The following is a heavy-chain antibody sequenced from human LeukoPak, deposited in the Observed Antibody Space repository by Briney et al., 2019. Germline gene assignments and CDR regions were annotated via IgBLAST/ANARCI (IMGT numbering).Heavy chain of an antibody. J-gene: IGHJ6*02. D-gene: IGHD3-16*01. V-gene: IGHV3-23*01. CDR1: GFTVSSNY. Sequence: AGGSLRLSCAASGFTVSSNYMSWVRQAPGKGLEWVSAIGSGSGGTTIYADDVQGQFTIDRDNSKNTLYLQMSDLRDEDPAGDYCAKNYESVRGGSFGMDVWGQGTTVSVSS. CDR3: AKNYESVRGGSFGMDV. CDR2: IGSGSGGTT.